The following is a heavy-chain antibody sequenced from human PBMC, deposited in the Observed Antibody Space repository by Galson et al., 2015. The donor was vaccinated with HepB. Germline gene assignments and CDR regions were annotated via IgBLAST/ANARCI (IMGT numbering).Heavy chain of an antibody. Sequence: SLRLSCAASGFTFRNFGMHWLRQAPGKGLEWVSVIWYDGNNKYYADSVKGRFTISRDNSQNTLYLHMNSLRDEDTAVYYCVRDKLGATDENFYYYGMDVWGQGTTVTVSS. V-gene: IGHV3-33*01. CDR2: IWYDGNNK. J-gene: IGHJ6*02. D-gene: IGHD1-26*01. CDR3: VRDKLGATDENFYYYGMDV. CDR1: GFTFRNFG.